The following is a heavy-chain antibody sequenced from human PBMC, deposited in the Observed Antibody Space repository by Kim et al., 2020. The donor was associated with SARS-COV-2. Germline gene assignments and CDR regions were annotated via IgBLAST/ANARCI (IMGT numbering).Heavy chain of an antibody. J-gene: IGHJ4*02. Sequence: GGSLRLSCTTSGFTFTSLAMSWVRQAPGKGLEWVSTITHDSAHTFYADSVKGRFTMSRDNSKSTVDLLMTSLRGDDSAVYYCADPPLYWGQGTLVTVSP. CDR2: ITHDSAHT. CDR3: ADPPLY. V-gene: IGHV3-23*01. CDR1: GFTFTSLA.